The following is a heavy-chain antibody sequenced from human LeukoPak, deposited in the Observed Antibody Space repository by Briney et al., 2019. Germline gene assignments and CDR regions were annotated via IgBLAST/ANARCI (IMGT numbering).Heavy chain of an antibody. CDR1: GFTFSSYE. CDR3: AKAEVLLWFGDFIGLMDV. J-gene: IGHJ6*03. D-gene: IGHD3-10*01. Sequence: GGSLRLSCAASGFTFSSYEMNWVRQAPGKGLEWVAVISYDERSKFDADSVKGRFTISRDNSKNTVYLKMNSLRAEDTAVYYCAKAEVLLWFGDFIGLMDVWGKGTTVTISS. CDR2: ISYDERSK. V-gene: IGHV3-30*04.